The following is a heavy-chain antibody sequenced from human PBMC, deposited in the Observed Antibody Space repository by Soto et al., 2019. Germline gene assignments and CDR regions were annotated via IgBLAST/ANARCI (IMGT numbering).Heavy chain of an antibody. D-gene: IGHD2-2*01. CDR3: AKDPLYCSSTSCQHYYYYYGMDV. V-gene: IGHV3-30*18. J-gene: IGHJ6*02. Sequence: PGGSLRLSCAASGFTFSSSGMHWVRQAPGKGLEWVAVISYDGSNKYYADSVKGRFTISRDNSKNTLYLQMNSLRAEDTAVYYCAKDPLYCSSTSCQHYYYYYGMDVWGQGTTVTVSS. CDR2: ISYDGSNK. CDR1: GFTFSSSG.